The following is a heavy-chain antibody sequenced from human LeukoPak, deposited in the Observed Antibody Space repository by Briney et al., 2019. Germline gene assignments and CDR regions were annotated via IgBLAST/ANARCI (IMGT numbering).Heavy chain of an antibody. V-gene: IGHV5-51*01. D-gene: IGHD3-3*01. Sequence: GESLKISCKGSGYSLTSYWIGWVRQMPGKGLEWMGIIYPGDSDTRYSPSFQGQVTISADKSISTAYLQWSSLKASDTAMYYCARLTGPTYYDFWSGYYLSYWGQGTLVTVSS. CDR1: GYSLTSYW. CDR3: ARLTGPTYYDFWSGYYLSY. CDR2: IYPGDSDT. J-gene: IGHJ4*02.